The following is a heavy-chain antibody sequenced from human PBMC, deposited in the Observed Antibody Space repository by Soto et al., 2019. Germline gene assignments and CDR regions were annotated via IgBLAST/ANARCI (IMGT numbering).Heavy chain of an antibody. CDR3: AHGIVATSFDY. CDR2: IYWDDDK. J-gene: IGHJ4*02. D-gene: IGHD5-12*01. Sequence: QITLKESGPTLVKPTQTLTLTCTFSGFSLSTSGVGVGWIRQPPGKALEWLALIYWDDDKRYSPSLKSRLTLPKDTSKNQVVLTMTNMDPVDTAAYYCAHGIVATSFDYWGQGTLVTVSS. CDR1: GFSLSTSGVG. V-gene: IGHV2-5*02.